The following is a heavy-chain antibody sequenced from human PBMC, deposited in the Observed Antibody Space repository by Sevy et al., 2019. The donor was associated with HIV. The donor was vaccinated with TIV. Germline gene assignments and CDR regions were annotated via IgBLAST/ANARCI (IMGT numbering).Heavy chain of an antibody. D-gene: IGHD3-22*01. CDR3: TTGAYYYDSGGYRGFDY. J-gene: IGHJ4*02. CDR1: GFTFNNAW. Sequence: GGSLRLSCAASGFTFNNAWMXXXXQAPGKGLEWVGRIKSKTDGGTTDYAAPVKGRFTISRDDSKNTLYLQMNSLKTEDTAVYYCTTGAYYYDSGGYRGFDYWGQGTLVTVSS. V-gene: IGHV3-15*01. CDR2: IKSKTDGGTT.